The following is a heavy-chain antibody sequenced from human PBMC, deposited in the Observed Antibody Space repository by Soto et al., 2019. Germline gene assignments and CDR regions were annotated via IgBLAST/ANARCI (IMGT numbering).Heavy chain of an antibody. CDR3: ARALTYYAILTGYYSGPYFHX. CDR2: MNHSGST. J-gene: IGHJ4*02. CDR1: GGSFSGYF. D-gene: IGHD3-9*01. V-gene: IGHV4-34*01. Sequence: LARTCALYGGSFSGYFWSWIRQPPGKGLEWIGEMNHSGSTNYNPSLNSRVTISVYTSKNQLSLKLSSVTAADTAVYYFARALTYYAILTGYYSGPYFHXWGQGTLVTVSX.